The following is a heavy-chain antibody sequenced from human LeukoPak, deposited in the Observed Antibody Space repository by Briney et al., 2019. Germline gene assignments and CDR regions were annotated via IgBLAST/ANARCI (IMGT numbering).Heavy chain of an antibody. CDR3: ARDLEYNCIDAYNWFDP. CDR2: ISAYNGNT. V-gene: IGHV1-18*01. Sequence: ASVKVSCKASGYTFTSYGISWVRQAPGQGLEWMGWISAYNGNTNYAQKLQGRVTMTTDTSTNTPYMELRSLITDDTTADYCARDLEYNCIDAYNWFDPWGQGTLVTVSS. D-gene: IGHD1-20*01. CDR1: GYTFTSYG. J-gene: IGHJ5*02.